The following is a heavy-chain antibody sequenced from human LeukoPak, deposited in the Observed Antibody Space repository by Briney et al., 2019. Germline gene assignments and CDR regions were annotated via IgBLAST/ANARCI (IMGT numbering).Heavy chain of an antibody. CDR1: GFTLSSHA. CDR2: ISVSGNT. J-gene: IGHJ4*02. D-gene: IGHD2-21*01. Sequence: PGGSLRLSCAASGFTLSSHAMSWVRQAPGKGLEWVSAISVSGNTYHADSVKGRFTISRDSSKNTLYLQMNRLRAEDAAVYYCAKAPVTTCSGAYCYPFDYWGQGTLVTVSS. CDR3: AKAPVTTCSGAYCYPFDY. V-gene: IGHV3-23*01.